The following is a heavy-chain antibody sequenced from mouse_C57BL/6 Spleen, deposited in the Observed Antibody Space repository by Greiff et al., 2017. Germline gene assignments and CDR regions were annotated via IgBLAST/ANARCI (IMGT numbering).Heavy chain of an antibody. J-gene: IGHJ1*03. V-gene: IGHV1-55*01. D-gene: IGHD1-2*01. CDR3: ARDTTARGYFDV. CDR2: IYPGSGST. CDR1: GYTFTSYW. Sequence: QVQLQQPGAELVKPGASVKMSCKASGYTFTSYWITWVKQRPGQGLEWIGDIYPGSGSTNYNEKFKSKATLTVDTSSSTAYMQLSSLTSEDSAVYYCARDTTARGYFDVWGTGTTVTVSS.